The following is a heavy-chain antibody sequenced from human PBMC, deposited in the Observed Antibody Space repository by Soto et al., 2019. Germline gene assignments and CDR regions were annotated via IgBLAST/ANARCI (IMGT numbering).Heavy chain of an antibody. V-gene: IGHV3-48*01. CDR1: GFTFNSFS. D-gene: IGHD1-1*01. CDR2: ISDTRRTR. CDR3: ARLAGAALELRFFDF. J-gene: IGHJ4*02. Sequence: VQLVESGGGLVQPGGSLRLSCAASGFTFNSFSMIWVRQLPGRGLEWVSYISDTRRTRYYGDSVEGRFTVSRDNARNSLSLQMNSLRVEGTGIYYCARLAGAALELRFFDFWGQGTLVTVSS.